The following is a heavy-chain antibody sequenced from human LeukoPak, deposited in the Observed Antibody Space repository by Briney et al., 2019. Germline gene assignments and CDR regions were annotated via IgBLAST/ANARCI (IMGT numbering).Heavy chain of an antibody. D-gene: IGHD5-24*01. CDR1: GGSFSGYY. CDR2: INHSGST. Sequence: SETLSLTCAVYGGSFSGYYWSWIRRPPGKGLEWIGEINHSGSTNYNPSLKSRVTISVDTSKNQFSLKLSSVTAADTAVYYCARSPGNVLMRWLRKNDAFDIWGQGTMVTVSS. CDR3: ARSPGNVLMRWLRKNDAFDI. V-gene: IGHV4-34*01. J-gene: IGHJ3*02.